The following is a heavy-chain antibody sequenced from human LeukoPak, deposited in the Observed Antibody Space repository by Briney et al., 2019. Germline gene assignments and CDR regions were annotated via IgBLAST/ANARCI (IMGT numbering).Heavy chain of an antibody. J-gene: IGHJ6*02. CDR2: TRNKANSYTT. CDR1: GFTFSDHY. V-gene: IGHV3-72*01. D-gene: IGHD4-17*01. Sequence: GGSLRLSCAASGFTFSDHYMDWVRQAPGKGLEWIGRTRNKANSYTTEYAASVKGRFTISRDDSKNSLYLQMNSLKTEDTAVYYCARDPYGDYYYGMDVWGQGTTVTVSS. CDR3: ARDPYGDYYYGMDV.